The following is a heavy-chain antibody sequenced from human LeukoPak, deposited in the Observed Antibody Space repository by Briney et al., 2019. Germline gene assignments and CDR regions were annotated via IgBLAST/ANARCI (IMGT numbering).Heavy chain of an antibody. CDR2: VRGGGDST. CDR1: GFTFNNYV. J-gene: IGHJ4*02. D-gene: IGHD6-19*01. V-gene: IGHV3-23*01. CDR3: AKEDPQWLEVNFDY. Sequence: PGGSLRLSCAASGFTFNNYVMNWVRQAPGKGLEWISIVRGGGDSTDYAESVKGRFTISRDNSKSTLSLQMSSLRAEDTAIYYCAKEDPQWLEVNFDYWGQGTLVTV.